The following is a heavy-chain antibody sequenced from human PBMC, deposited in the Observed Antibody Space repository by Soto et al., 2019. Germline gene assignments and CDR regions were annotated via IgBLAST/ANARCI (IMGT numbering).Heavy chain of an antibody. Sequence: DVQLLESGGGLVQPAGSLRLSCAASGFTFSSYAMGWVRQGPGKGLEWVAVVSIGGSTHYADFVRGRFTISRDNSKNTLSLQMNSLTAEDTAVYFCAKRRGAGGHFDYWGQGALVTVSS. CDR3: AKRRGAGGHFDY. CDR2: VSIGGST. D-gene: IGHD2-15*01. J-gene: IGHJ4*02. V-gene: IGHV3-23*01. CDR1: GFTFSSYA.